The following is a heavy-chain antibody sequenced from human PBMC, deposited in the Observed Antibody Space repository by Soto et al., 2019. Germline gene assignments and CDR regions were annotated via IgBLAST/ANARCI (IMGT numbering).Heavy chain of an antibody. J-gene: IGHJ4*02. V-gene: IGHV3-21*06. CDR3: ARESEELTSNFDY. D-gene: IGHD1-7*01. CDR2: ISSTTNYI. CDR1: GFTFTRYS. Sequence: PGGSLRLSCAASGFTFTRYSMNWVRQAPGKGLEWVSSISSTTNYIYYGDSMKGRFTISRGNAKNSLYLEMNSLRAEDTAVYYCARESEELTSNFDYWGQGTLVTVSS.